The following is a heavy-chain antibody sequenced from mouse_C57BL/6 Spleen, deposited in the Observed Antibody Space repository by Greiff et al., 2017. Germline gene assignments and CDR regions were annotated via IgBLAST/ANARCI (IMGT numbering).Heavy chain of an antibody. CDR1: GFTFSDYG. Sequence: EVQLVASGGGLVKPGGSLKLSCAASGFTFSDYGMHWVRQAPEKGLEWVAYISSGSSTIYYADTVKGRFPISRDNAKNTLFLQMTSLRSEDTAMYYCARGYGSMYFDVWGTGTTVTVSS. J-gene: IGHJ1*03. CDR2: ISSGSSTI. CDR3: ARGYGSMYFDV. D-gene: IGHD1-1*01. V-gene: IGHV5-17*01.